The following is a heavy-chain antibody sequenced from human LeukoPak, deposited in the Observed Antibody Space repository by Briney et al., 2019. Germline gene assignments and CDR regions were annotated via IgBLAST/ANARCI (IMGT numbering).Heavy chain of an antibody. Sequence: PSETLSLTCAVYGGSFSGYYWSWIRQPPGKGLEWIGEINHSGSTNYNPSLKSRVTISVGTSKNQFSLKLSSVTAADTAVYYCARGRSRYCSGGSCYSGSWFDPWGQGTLVTVSS. CDR1: GGSFSGYY. CDR3: ARGRSRYCSGGSCYSGSWFDP. J-gene: IGHJ5*02. V-gene: IGHV4-34*01. D-gene: IGHD2-15*01. CDR2: INHSGST.